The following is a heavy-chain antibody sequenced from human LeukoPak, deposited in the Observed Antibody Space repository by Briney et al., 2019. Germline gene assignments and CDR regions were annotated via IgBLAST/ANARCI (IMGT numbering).Heavy chain of an antibody. CDR2: INPNSGGT. J-gene: IGHJ4*02. CDR3: ASWLGRRDGYNSLDC. V-gene: IGHV1-2*02. CDR1: GYTFTRYY. Sequence: GASVKVSCKASGYTFTRYYMHWVRQAPGQGLAWMGWINPNSGGTNNAQKLQGRVTMTRDTYINKDYMELSRLRSDDTAVYYCASWLGRRDGYNSLDCWGQGTLVTVSS. D-gene: IGHD5-24*01.